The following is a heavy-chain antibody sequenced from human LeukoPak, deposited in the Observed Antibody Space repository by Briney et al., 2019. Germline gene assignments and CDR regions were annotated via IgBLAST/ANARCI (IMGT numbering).Heavy chain of an antibody. V-gene: IGHV4-59*08. Sequence: SETLSLTCTVSGASISNYYWSWIRQPPGKGLEWIGYIDYSGNTKYNPSLKSRVTISLNTSKNQVSLKLSSVTAADTALYYCARHDATPGLDYWGLGTLVTVSS. CDR3: ARHDATPGLDY. D-gene: IGHD6-13*01. CDR1: GASISNYY. J-gene: IGHJ4*02. CDR2: IDYSGNT.